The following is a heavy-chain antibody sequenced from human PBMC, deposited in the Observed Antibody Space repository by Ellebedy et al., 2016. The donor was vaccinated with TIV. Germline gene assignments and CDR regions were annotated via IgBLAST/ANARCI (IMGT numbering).Heavy chain of an antibody. CDR1: GFTFTSSA. CDR3: AATLLSGAFDY. Sequence: AASVKVSCKASGFTFTSSAMQWVRQARGQRLEWIGWIVVGSANTNYAQKFQERVTITRDMSTSTAYMELSSLRSEDTAVYYCAATLLSGAFDYWGQGTLVTVSS. J-gene: IGHJ4*02. CDR2: IVVGSANT. D-gene: IGHD1-26*01. V-gene: IGHV1-58*02.